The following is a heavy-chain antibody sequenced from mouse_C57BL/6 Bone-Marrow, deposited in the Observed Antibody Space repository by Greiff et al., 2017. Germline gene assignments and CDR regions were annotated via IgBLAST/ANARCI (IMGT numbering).Heavy chain of an antibody. CDR1: GFTFSDYY. D-gene: IGHD2-3*01. CDR2: ISNGGGST. J-gene: IGHJ3*01. Sequence: EVKLVESGGGLVQPGGSLKLSCAASGFTFSDYYMYWVRQTPEKRLEWVAYISNGGGSTYYPDTVKGRFTISRDNAKNTLYLQMSRLKSEDTAMYYCARRGIYDGYYWFAYWGQGTLVTVSA. CDR3: ARRGIYDGYYWFAY. V-gene: IGHV5-12*01.